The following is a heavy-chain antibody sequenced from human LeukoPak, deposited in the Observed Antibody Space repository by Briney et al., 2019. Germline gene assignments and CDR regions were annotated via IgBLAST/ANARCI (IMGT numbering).Heavy chain of an antibody. V-gene: IGHV4-61*02. Sequence: SETLSLTCTVSGGSISSGSYYWSWIRQPAGKGLKWIGRIYTSGRTNYNPSLKSRVTISLDTSKNQFSLKLTSVTAADTAVYYCARTPYYYGSGSELDYWGQGALVTVSS. J-gene: IGHJ4*02. D-gene: IGHD3-10*01. CDR2: IYTSGRT. CDR1: GGSISSGSYY. CDR3: ARTPYYYGSGSELDY.